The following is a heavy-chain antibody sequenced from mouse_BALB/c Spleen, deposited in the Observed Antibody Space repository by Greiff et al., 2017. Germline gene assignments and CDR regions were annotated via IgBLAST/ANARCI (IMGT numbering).Heavy chain of an antibody. Sequence: VQLQQSGPGLVKPSQSLSLTCSVTGYSITSGYYWNWIRQFPGNKLEWMGYISYDGSNNYNPSLKNRISITRDTSKNQFFLKLNSVTTEDTATYYCATMITTFAYWGQGTLVTVSA. V-gene: IGHV3-6*02. D-gene: IGHD2-4*01. CDR2: ISYDGSN. CDR3: ATMITTFAY. CDR1: GYSITSGYY. J-gene: IGHJ3*01.